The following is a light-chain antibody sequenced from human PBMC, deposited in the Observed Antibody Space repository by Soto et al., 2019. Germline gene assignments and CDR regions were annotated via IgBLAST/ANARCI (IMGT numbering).Light chain of an antibody. V-gene: IGLV6-57*04. CDR2: EDN. Sequence: NFMLTQPHSVSESPGKTVTISCTRSSGSIASNYVQWYQQRPGSAPTTVIYEDNQRPSGVPDRFSGSIDSSSNSASLTISGLKTEDEADYYCQSYDSSNHRGVFSGGTKLTVL. CDR1: SGSIASNY. J-gene: IGLJ2*01. CDR3: QSYDSSNHRGV.